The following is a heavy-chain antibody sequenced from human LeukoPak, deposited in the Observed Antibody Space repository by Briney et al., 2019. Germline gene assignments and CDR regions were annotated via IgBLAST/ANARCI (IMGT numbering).Heavy chain of an antibody. Sequence: AGGSLRLSCAASGFTFSSYSMNWVRQAPGKGLEWVSSISSSSSYIYYADSVKGRFTISRDNAKNSLYLQMNSLRAEDTALYYCARDYYGSGSYYNGGMDVWGKGTTVTVSS. V-gene: IGHV3-21*04. D-gene: IGHD3-10*01. CDR1: GFTFSSYS. J-gene: IGHJ6*04. CDR2: ISSSSSYI. CDR3: ARDYYGSGSYYNGGMDV.